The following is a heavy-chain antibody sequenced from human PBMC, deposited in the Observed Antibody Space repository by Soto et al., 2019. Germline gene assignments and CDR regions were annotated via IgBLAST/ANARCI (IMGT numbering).Heavy chain of an antibody. CDR3: ARDGRDCAVGACYFHH. Sequence: GGSLRLSCAASGFTFSRNGMNWVRQAPGKGLEWVSYISSSSSLIYYADSVKGRFTISRDNAKNSLYLQVNSLTDEDTAVYYCARDGRDCAVGACYFHHWGQGTVVTVSS. CDR1: GFTFSRNG. J-gene: IGHJ1*01. CDR2: ISSSSSLI. D-gene: IGHD2-8*02. V-gene: IGHV3-48*02.